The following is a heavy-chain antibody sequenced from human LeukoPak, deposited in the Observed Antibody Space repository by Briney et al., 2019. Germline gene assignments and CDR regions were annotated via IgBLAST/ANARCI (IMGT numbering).Heavy chain of an antibody. J-gene: IGHJ4*02. CDR3: ARPSYYYDSSGYYSHDIFDY. Sequence: ASVKVSCKASGYTITRYGISWVRQAPGQGLEWMGWISAYNGNTNYAQKLQGRVTMTTHTSTSTAYMELRSLRSDDTAVYYCARPSYYYDSSGYYSHDIFDYWGQGTLVTVSS. D-gene: IGHD3-22*01. V-gene: IGHV1-18*01. CDR1: GYTITRYG. CDR2: ISAYNGNT.